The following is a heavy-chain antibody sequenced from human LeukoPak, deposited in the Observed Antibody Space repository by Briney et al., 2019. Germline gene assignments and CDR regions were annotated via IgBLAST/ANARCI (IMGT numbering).Heavy chain of an antibody. V-gene: IGHV4-59*01. D-gene: IGHD3-3*01. Sequence: SETLSLTCTVSGGSISSYYWSWIRQPPGKGLEWLGYMYYSGSTNYNPSLKSRVTLSVDTSKNQFSLKLSPVTAADTAVYYCARVTSSEGFWSGYYAFDIWGQGTMVTVSS. CDR2: MYYSGST. CDR1: GGSISSYY. J-gene: IGHJ3*02. CDR3: ARVTSSEGFWSGYYAFDI.